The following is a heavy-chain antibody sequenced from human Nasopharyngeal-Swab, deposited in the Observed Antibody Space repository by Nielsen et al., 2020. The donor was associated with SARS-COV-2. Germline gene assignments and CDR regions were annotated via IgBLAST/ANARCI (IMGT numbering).Heavy chain of an antibody. V-gene: IGHV4-4*02. CDR3: ARGPAAMADY. J-gene: IGHJ4*02. Sequence: VRQAPGKGLEWIGEIYYSGSTNYNPSLKSRVTISVDKSKNQFSLKLSSVTAADTAVYYCARGPAAMADYWGQGTLVTVSS. CDR2: IYYSGST. D-gene: IGHD2-2*01.